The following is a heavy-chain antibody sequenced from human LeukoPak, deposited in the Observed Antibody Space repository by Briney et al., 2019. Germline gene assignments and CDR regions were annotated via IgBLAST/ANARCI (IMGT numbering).Heavy chain of an antibody. CDR2: IYNLGDT. CDR3: AKRGTNYWYFDL. CDR1: GFTVSTNF. Sequence: GGSLRLSCAASGFTVSTNFMSWVRQAPGKGLEWVSVIYNLGDTHYADFVKGWFTISRDNSKNTLYLEMHNLRADDTAVYYCAKRGTNYWYFDLWGRGTLVTVSS. D-gene: IGHD3-16*01. J-gene: IGHJ2*01. V-gene: IGHV3-53*01.